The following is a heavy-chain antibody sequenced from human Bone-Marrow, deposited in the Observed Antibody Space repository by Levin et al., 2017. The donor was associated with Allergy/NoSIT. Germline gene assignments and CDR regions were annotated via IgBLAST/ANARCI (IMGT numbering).Heavy chain of an antibody. CDR3: AKVLKPWGGDCYSCFDY. CDR1: GFTFSSYA. D-gene: IGHD2-21*02. Sequence: GGSLRLSCAASGFTFSSYAMSWVRQAPGKGLEWVSAISGSGGSTYYADSVKGRFTISRDNSKNTLYLQMNSLRAEDTAVYYCAKVLKPWGGDCYSCFDYWGQGTLVTVSS. J-gene: IGHJ4*02. V-gene: IGHV3-23*01. CDR2: ISGSGGST.